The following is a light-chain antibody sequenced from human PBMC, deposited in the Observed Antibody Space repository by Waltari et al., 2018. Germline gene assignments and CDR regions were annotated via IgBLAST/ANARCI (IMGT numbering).Light chain of an antibody. CDR1: RSVNSN. Sequence: EILLTQSPAILSLSPGERATLSCRASRSVNSNLAWYQHKPGHAPRLLIYSASNRATCVPDRFSGSGSGTDFTLTISSLEPEDFAVYYCQQRNNWPPWTFGQGTKVEVK. CDR3: QQRNNWPPWT. J-gene: IGKJ1*01. CDR2: SAS. V-gene: IGKV3-11*01.